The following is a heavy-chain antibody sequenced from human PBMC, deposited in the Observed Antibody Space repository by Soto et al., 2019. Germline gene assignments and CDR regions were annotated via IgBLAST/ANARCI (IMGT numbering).Heavy chain of an antibody. D-gene: IGHD3-10*01. V-gene: IGHV3-11*05. J-gene: IGHJ4*02. CDR1: GFTFSDYY. CDR2: ISSSSSYT. Sequence: LRLSCAASGFTFSDYYMSWIRQAPGKGLEWVSYISSSSSYTNYADSVKGRFTISRDNAKNSLYLQMNSLRAEDTAVYYCARVVHYYGSGSYYGPYFDYWGQGTLVTVSS. CDR3: ARVVHYYGSGSYYGPYFDY.